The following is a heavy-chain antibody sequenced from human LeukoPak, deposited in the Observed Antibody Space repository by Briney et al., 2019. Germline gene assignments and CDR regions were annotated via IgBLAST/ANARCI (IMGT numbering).Heavy chain of an antibody. CDR2: IYYSGST. V-gene: IGHV4-59*01. D-gene: IGHD6-19*01. J-gene: IGHJ4*02. CDR1: GGSISSYY. Sequence: PSETLSLTCSVSGGSISSYYWSWIRQPPGKGLEWIGYIYYSGSTNYNPSLKSRVTISADTSKNQFSLKLTSVTAADTAVYYCARGGRYSSGWPYFDYWGQGTLVTVSS. CDR3: ARGGRYSSGWPYFDY.